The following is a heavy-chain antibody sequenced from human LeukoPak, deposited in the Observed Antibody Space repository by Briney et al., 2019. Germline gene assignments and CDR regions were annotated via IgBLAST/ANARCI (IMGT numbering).Heavy chain of an antibody. Sequence: SETLSLTCAVSGGSISSGGYSWSWIRQPPGKGLEWIGYIYYSESTQYNPSLNSRVTISLDTSKNQFSLKLSSVTAADTAVYYCARLGYSYGAFDYWGPGTLVTVSS. D-gene: IGHD5-18*01. V-gene: IGHV4-30-4*07. CDR1: GGSISSGGYS. CDR2: IYYSEST. J-gene: IGHJ4*02. CDR3: ARLGYSYGAFDY.